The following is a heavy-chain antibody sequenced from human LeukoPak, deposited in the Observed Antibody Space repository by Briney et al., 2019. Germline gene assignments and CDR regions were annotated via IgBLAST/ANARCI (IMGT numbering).Heavy chain of an antibody. CDR1: GGSFSGYY. V-gene: IGHV4-34*01. CDR3: ARGFDVLRYFDWPSRWFDP. J-gene: IGHJ5*02. Sequence: SETLSLTCAVYGGSFSGYYWSWIRQPPGKGLEWIGEINHSGSTNYNPSLKSRVTISVDTSKNQFSLKLSSVTAADTAVYYCARGFDVLRYFDWPSRWFDPWGQGALVTVSS. CDR2: INHSGST. D-gene: IGHD3-9*01.